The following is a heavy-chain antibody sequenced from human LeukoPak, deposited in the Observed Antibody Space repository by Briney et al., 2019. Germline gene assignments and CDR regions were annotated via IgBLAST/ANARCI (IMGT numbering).Heavy chain of an antibody. CDR3: VREREGSNSEH. J-gene: IGHJ1*01. CDR2: LYIGGNT. V-gene: IGHV3-53*01. CDR1: GLTVSSNY. Sequence: GGSLRLSCAASGLTVSSNYMNWVRQAPGKGLEWVSALYIGGNTYYADSVRGRFTISRDNSKNTLYLQMNSLRAEDTAIYYCVREREGSNSEHWGQGTLVTVSS. D-gene: IGHD1-26*01.